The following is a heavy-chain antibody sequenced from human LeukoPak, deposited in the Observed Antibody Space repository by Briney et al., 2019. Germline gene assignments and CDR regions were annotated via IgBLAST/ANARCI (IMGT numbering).Heavy chain of an antibody. CDR3: AAVSYSGTWPVGY. CDR1: GFTFSSYA. D-gene: IGHD6-25*01. CDR2: ISAGGDTT. J-gene: IGHJ4*02. V-gene: IGHV3-23*01. Sequence: GGSLRLSCAASGFTFSSYAMSWVRQAPGEGLEWVSGISAGGDTTYTADSVRGRFTISRDNSNNTLYLQMNTLTAEDTAVYYCAAVSYSGTWPVGYWGQGILVTVTA.